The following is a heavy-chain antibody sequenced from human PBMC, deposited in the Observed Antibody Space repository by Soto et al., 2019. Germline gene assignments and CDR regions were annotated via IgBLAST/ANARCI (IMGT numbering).Heavy chain of an antibody. D-gene: IGHD5-12*01. Sequence: EVPVLESGGGLVQPGGSLRLSCAPSGFTFSDYDMNWVRQAPGKGLEWVSDISGSGDSTHYADSVKGRFTISRDSSKNTLDLQMNSLRAEDTAVYYCAKVRGHYYYGMDVWGQGTTVTVSS. CDR1: GFTFSDYD. V-gene: IGHV3-23*01. J-gene: IGHJ6*02. CDR3: AKVRGHYYYGMDV. CDR2: ISGSGDST.